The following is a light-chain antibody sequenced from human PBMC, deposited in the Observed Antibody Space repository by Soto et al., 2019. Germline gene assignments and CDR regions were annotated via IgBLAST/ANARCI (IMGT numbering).Light chain of an antibody. V-gene: IGKV1-27*01. CDR1: QAISNY. CDR3: QKYDSLPFT. Sequence: DIQMTQSPSSLSASVGDSVTITCRASQAISNYLAWFQQKPGKPPKLLIYAASTLESGVPSRFSGGRSGTDFTLTISSLQPEDVATFYCQKYDSLPFTFGPGTKGDIK. CDR2: AAS. J-gene: IGKJ3*01.